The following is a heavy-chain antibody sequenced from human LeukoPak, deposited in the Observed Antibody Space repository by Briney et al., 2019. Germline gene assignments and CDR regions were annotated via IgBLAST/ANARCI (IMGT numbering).Heavy chain of an antibody. CDR2: INPNSGGT. CDR3: ARDLSGTYYDILTGYSPGDY. Sequence: ASVKVSCKASGYTFTGYYMHWVRQAPGQGLEWMGRINPNSGGTNYAQKFQGRVTMTRDTSISTAYMELSRLRFDDTAVYYCARDLSGTYYDILTGYSPGDYWGQGTLVTVSS. J-gene: IGHJ4*02. CDR1: GYTFTGYY. V-gene: IGHV1-2*06. D-gene: IGHD3-9*01.